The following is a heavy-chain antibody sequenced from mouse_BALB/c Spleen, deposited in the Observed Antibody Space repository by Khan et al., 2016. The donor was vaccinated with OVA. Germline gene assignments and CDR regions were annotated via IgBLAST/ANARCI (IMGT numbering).Heavy chain of an antibody. V-gene: IGHV9-3-1*01. J-gene: IGHJ2*01. Sequence: QIQLVQSGPELKKPGETVKISCKASGYTFKNYVMNWVKQSPGKGLKWMGWINTYTGEPTYADDFKGRFAFSLETSASTAYLQINSLKNEDTATYFCVRFHGGYWSQGTTLTVSS. CDR1: GYTFKNYV. CDR2: INTYTGEP. CDR3: VRFHGGY.